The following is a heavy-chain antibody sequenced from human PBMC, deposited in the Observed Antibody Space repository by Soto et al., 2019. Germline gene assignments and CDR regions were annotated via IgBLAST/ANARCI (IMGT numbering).Heavy chain of an antibody. CDR3: AKDHSSSWYYFDY. CDR2: ISYDGSHK. D-gene: IGHD6-13*01. CDR1: GFTFSSYG. V-gene: IGHV3-30*18. J-gene: IGHJ4*02. Sequence: QVQLVESGGGVVQPGRSLRLSCAASGFTFSSYGMHWVRQAPGKGLEWVAVISYDGSHKYYADSVKGRFTISRDNSKSTLYLPMNSMRAQDTAVYYCAKDHSSSWYYFDYWGQGTLVTVSS.